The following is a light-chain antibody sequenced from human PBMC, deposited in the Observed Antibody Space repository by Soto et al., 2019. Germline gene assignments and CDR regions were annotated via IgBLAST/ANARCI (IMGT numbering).Light chain of an antibody. CDR2: DAS. CDR3: QQYPGA. V-gene: IGKV1-5*01. J-gene: IGKJ1*01. CDR1: QSISSW. Sequence: DIQMTQSPSTLSASVGDRVTITCRASQSISSWLDWYQQKPGKAPKLLIYDASSLESGVPSRFSGSGSGTEFTLTIRRLQPDDFATYYCQQYPGAFGQGTKVEIK.